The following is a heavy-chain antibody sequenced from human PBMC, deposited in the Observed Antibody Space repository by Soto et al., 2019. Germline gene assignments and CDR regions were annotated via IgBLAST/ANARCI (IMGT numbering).Heavy chain of an antibody. CDR3: ASIQLSLLYYFDY. CDR1: GGSISSGGYY. Sequence: SETLSLTCTVSGGSISSGGYYWSWIRQHPGKGLEWIGYIYYSGSTYYNPSLKSRVTISVDTSKNQFSLKLSSVTAADTAVYYCASIQLSLLYYFDYWGQGTLVTVSS. V-gene: IGHV4-31*03. CDR2: IYYSGST. D-gene: IGHD5-18*01. J-gene: IGHJ4*02.